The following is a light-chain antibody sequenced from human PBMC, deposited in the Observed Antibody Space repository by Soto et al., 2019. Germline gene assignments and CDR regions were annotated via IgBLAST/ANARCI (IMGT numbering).Light chain of an antibody. CDR3: QQYNNWPRT. V-gene: IGKV3-15*01. J-gene: IGKJ1*01. CDR1: QSFSSN. CDR2: GAS. Sequence: EIVMTQSPGTLSVSPGERATLSCRASQSFSSNLAWYQQKPGQAPRLLIYGASTRATGIPARFSGSGSGTEFTLTISSLQSEDFAVYYCQQYNNWPRTFGQGTKVEIK.